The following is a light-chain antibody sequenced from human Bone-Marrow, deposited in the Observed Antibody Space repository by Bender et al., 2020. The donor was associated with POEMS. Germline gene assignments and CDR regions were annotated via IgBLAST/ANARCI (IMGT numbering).Light chain of an antibody. J-gene: IGLJ3*02. V-gene: IGLV1-40*01. CDR1: SPNIGAGYD. Sequence: QSVLTQPPSVSGAPGQRVTISCTGSSPNIGAGYDVHWYQQLPGTARKLLIYGNSNRPSGVPDRFSGSRSGTSASLAISGLQSEDEADYYCAVWDDSLNGWVFGGGTKLTVL. CDR3: AVWDDSLNGWV. CDR2: GNS.